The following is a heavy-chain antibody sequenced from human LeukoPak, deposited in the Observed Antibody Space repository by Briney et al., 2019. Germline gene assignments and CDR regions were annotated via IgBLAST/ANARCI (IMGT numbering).Heavy chain of an antibody. V-gene: IGHV4-38-2*01. Sequence: PSETLSLTCAVSGYSISSGYYWGWIRQPPGKGLEWIGSIYHSGSTYYNPSLKSRVTISVDTSKSQFSLKLSSVTAADTAVYYCATYGVYASALDYWGQGTLVTVSS. J-gene: IGHJ4*02. CDR2: IYHSGST. CDR1: GYSISSGYY. CDR3: ATYGVYASALDY. D-gene: IGHD2-8*01.